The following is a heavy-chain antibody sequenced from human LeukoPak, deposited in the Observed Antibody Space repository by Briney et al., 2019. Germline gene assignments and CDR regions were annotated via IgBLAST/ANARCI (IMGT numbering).Heavy chain of an antibody. Sequence: PGRSLRLSCVASGFTFSSYGMHWVRQAPGKGLEWVAVIWYDGSNKYYADSVKGRFTISRDNSKNTLYLQMNSLRAEDTAVYYCARGSSSWLDYWGQGTLVTVSS. CDR2: IWYDGSNK. D-gene: IGHD6-13*01. CDR1: GFTFSSYG. J-gene: IGHJ4*02. CDR3: ARGSSSWLDY. V-gene: IGHV3-33*01.